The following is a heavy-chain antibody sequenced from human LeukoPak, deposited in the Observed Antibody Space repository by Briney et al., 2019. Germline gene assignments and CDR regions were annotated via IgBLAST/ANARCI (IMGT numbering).Heavy chain of an antibody. D-gene: IGHD6-13*01. CDR1: GFTFSSYA. Sequence: PGGSLRLSCAASGFTFSSYAMHWVRQAPGKGLEWVAVIPYDGSNKYYADSVKGRFTISRDNSKNTLYLQMNSLRAEDTAVYYCARERIAAAGTIDPWGQGTLVTVSS. CDR2: IPYDGSNK. CDR3: ARERIAAAGTIDP. J-gene: IGHJ5*02. V-gene: IGHV3-30-3*01.